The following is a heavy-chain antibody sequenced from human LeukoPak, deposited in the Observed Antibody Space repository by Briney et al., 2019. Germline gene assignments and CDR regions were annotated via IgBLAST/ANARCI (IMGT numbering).Heavy chain of an antibody. CDR3: ARCRSSAAIRDEAFDI. D-gene: IGHD2-2*02. Sequence: ASVKVSCKACGGTFSSYAISWVRQAPGQRLEWMGGTIPIFGTANYAQKFQGRVTITADESTSTAYMELSSLRSEDTAVYYCARCRSSAAIRDEAFDIWGQGTMVIVSS. V-gene: IGHV1-69*01. J-gene: IGHJ3*02. CDR2: TIPIFGTA. CDR1: GGTFSSYA.